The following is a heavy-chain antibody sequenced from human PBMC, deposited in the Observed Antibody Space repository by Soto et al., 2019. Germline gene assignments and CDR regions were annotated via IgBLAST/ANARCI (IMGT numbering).Heavy chain of an antibody. CDR3: ARDYYDSSGYSAWGFRIHGPQCNWFDP. J-gene: IGHJ5*02. Sequence: SVKVSCKASGGTFSSYAISWVRQAPGQGLEWMGGIIPIFGTANYAQKFQGRVTITADESTSTAYMELSSLRSEDTAVYYCARDYYDSSGYSAWGFRIHGPQCNWFDPWGQGTLVTVSS. D-gene: IGHD3-22*01. CDR1: GGTFSSYA. CDR2: IIPIFGTA. V-gene: IGHV1-69*13.